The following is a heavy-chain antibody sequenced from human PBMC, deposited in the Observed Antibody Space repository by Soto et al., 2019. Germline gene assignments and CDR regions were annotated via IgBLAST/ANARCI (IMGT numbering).Heavy chain of an antibody. CDR1: GYTFAAYY. D-gene: IGHD4-17*01. J-gene: IGHJ4*02. CDR2: INPTSGGT. CDR3: ASDPDYADYGGYFFDS. Sequence: QVQLVQSGAEVKKPGASVKVSCKTSGYTFAAYYIHWIRQAPGQGLEWMGWINPTSGGTVYAQNFQDRVTTTRDTSISTAYMELRRLNSADTAVYYCASDPDYADYGGYFFDSWGQGTPVTGSS. V-gene: IGHV1-2*02.